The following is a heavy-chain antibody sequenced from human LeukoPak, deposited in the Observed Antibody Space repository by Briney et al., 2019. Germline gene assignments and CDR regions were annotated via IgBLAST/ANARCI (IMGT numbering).Heavy chain of an antibody. Sequence: GMSLRLSCAASGFTFSAYAMHWVRQAPGKGLEWVAIISYDGNIKYQADSVKGRFTISRDDSKNTLYLQMNSLRDEDTAVYYCARDDRFDGSGHYSAFDVWGQGTMVTVSS. V-gene: IGHV3-30-3*01. CDR3: ARDDRFDGSGHYSAFDV. J-gene: IGHJ3*01. CDR1: GFTFSAYA. CDR2: ISYDGNIK. D-gene: IGHD3-22*01.